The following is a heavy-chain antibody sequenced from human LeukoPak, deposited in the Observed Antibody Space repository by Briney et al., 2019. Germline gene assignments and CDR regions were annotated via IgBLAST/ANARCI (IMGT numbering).Heavy chain of an antibody. CDR3: VRAATVVPQGDYYYYMDV. CDR1: GFILSSYA. V-gene: IGHV3-30-3*01. J-gene: IGHJ6*03. D-gene: IGHD4-23*01. Sequence: PGRSLRLSCAASGFILSSYAMHWVRQAPGKGLEWVAVISYDGGEKYYADSVKGRFTISKDNSMNTLYLEMNSLRVEDTAVYYCVRAATVVPQGDYYYYMDVWGKGTTVTVSS. CDR2: ISYDGGEK.